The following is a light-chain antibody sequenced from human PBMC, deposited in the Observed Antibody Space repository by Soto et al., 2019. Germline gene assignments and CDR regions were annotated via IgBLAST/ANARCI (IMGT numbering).Light chain of an antibody. CDR1: QGINIF. J-gene: IGKJ1*01. CDR3: QHYNSWT. Sequence: DIQLTQSPSFLSASVGDRVTITCRASQGINIFLAWFQQKPGKAPNLLISAASTLQSGVPSRFSGSGSETEFTLTITSLQPEDSATYYCQHYNSWTFGQGTKVDSK. CDR2: AAS. V-gene: IGKV1-9*01.